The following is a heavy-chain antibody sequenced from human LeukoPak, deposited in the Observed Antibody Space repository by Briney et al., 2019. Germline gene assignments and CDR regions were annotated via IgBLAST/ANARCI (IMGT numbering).Heavy chain of an antibody. CDR2: ISSSSSTI. CDR1: GFTFSSYS. V-gene: IGHV3-48*01. CDR3: AREVTYYYDSSGYYY. J-gene: IGHJ4*02. Sequence: GGSLRLSCVASGFTFSSYSMNWVRQAPGKGLEWVSYISSSSSTIYYADSVKGRFTISRDNAKNSLYLQMNSLRAEDTAVYYCAREVTYYYDSSGYYYWGQGTLVTVSS. D-gene: IGHD3-22*01.